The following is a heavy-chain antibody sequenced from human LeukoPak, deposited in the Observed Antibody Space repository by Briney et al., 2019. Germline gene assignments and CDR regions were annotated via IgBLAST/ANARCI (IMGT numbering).Heavy chain of an antibody. V-gene: IGHV3-66*01. J-gene: IGHJ5*02. CDR2: IYDGGTT. CDR3: ARTYSSGVSWFDP. CDR1: GFTVSSNF. D-gene: IGHD6-19*01. Sequence: GGSLRLSCAASGFTVSSNFMSWVRQAPGKGLEWVSSIYDGGTTHHADSVKGRFTISSDNSKNTLYLQMNSLRAEDTAVYYCARTYSSGVSWFDPWGQGTLVTVSS.